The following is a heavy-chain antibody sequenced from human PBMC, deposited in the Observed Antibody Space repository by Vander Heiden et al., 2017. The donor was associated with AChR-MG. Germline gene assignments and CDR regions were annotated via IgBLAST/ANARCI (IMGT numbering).Heavy chain of an antibody. CDR3: ARDTFDYYDSSGYYAAFDI. CDR2: IYSGGST. V-gene: IGHV3-53*02. Sequence: EVQLVETGGGLIQHGGSLRLSCAASGFTVSSNYVGWVRRAPGKGLEGVSVIYSGGSTYYADSVKGRFTISRDNSKNTLYLQMNSLRAEDTAVYYCARDTFDYYDSSGYYAAFDIWGQGTMVTVSS. CDR1: GFTVSSNY. J-gene: IGHJ3*02. D-gene: IGHD3-22*01.